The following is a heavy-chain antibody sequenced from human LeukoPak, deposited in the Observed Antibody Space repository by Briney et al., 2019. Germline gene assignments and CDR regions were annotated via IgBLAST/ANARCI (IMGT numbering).Heavy chain of an antibody. CDR3: AREGRSGSYLYYFDY. D-gene: IGHD1-26*01. J-gene: IGHJ4*02. V-gene: IGHV4-59*01. Sequence: SETLSLTCTVSGGSISSYYWSWIRQPPGKGLEWIGYIYYSGSTNYNPSLKSRVTRSVDTSRNQFSLKLSSVTAADTAVYYCAREGRSGSYLYYFDYWGQGTLVTVSS. CDR2: IYYSGST. CDR1: GGSISSYY.